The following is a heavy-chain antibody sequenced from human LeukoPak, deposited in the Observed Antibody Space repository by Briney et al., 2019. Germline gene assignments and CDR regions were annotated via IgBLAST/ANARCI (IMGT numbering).Heavy chain of an antibody. CDR1: GYTFTSYY. D-gene: IGHD3-10*01. CDR2: INPNSGGT. V-gene: IGHV1-2*02. J-gene: IGHJ4*02. CDR3: ARDPGLYGSYYFDY. Sequence: ASVKVSCKASGYTFTSYYMHWVRQAPGQGLEWMGWINPNSGGTNYAQKFQGRVTMTRDTSISTAYMELSRLRSDDTAVYYCARDPGLYGSYYFDYWGQGTLVTVSS.